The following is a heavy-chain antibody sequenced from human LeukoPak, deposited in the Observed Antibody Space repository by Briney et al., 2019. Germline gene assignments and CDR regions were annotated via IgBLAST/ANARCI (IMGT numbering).Heavy chain of an antibody. CDR1: GYTFTSYG. CDR2: ISAYNGNT. Sequence: ASVKVSCKASGYTFTSYGISWVRQAPGQGLEWMGWISAYNGNTNYAQKLQGRVTMTTDTSTSTAYMELRSLRSDDMAVYYCARDPLVVVAATYYYYHGMDVWGQGTTVTVSS. CDR3: ARDPLVVVAATYYYYHGMDV. V-gene: IGHV1-18*03. J-gene: IGHJ6*02. D-gene: IGHD2-15*01.